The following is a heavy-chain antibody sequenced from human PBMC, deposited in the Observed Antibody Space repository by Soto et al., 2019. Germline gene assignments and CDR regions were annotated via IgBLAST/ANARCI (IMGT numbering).Heavy chain of an antibody. CDR3: ARVWGGAFDI. J-gene: IGHJ3*02. CDR2: IYYSGST. CDR1: GGSISGYF. D-gene: IGHD3-10*01. Sequence: SETLSLTCTVSGGSISGYFWSWIRQPPGKGLEWIAYIYYSGSTNYNPSLKSRVTISVDTSKNQFSLKLSSVTAADTAVYYCARVWGGAFDIWGQGTMVTVSS. V-gene: IGHV4-59*01.